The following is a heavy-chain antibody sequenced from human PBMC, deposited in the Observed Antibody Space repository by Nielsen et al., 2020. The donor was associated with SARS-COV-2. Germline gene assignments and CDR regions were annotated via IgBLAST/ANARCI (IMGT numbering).Heavy chain of an antibody. CDR1: GGSISSSSYY. CDR3: ARGIAAAGGVWFDP. Sequence: SETLSFTCTVSGGSISSSSYYWGWIRQPPGKGLEWIGSIYYSGSTYYNPSLKSRVTISVDTSKNQFSLKLSSVTAADTAVYYCARGIAAAGGVWFDPWGQGTLVTVSS. CDR2: IYYSGST. V-gene: IGHV4-39*01. J-gene: IGHJ5*02. D-gene: IGHD6-13*01.